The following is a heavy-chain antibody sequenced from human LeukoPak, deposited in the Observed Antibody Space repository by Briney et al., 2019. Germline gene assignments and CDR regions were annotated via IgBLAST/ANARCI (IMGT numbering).Heavy chain of an antibody. Sequence: GGSLRLSCAASGFTFSNSAMSWVRQAPGKGLEWVSTLSGSGVTTYYADSVKGRFTISRDNSKNSLYLQMNSLRAEDTAVYYCARESGSSYYYMDVWGKGTTVTVSS. D-gene: IGHD6-13*01. CDR1: GFTFSNSA. CDR3: ARESGSSYYYMDV. J-gene: IGHJ6*03. CDR2: LSGSGVTT. V-gene: IGHV3-23*01.